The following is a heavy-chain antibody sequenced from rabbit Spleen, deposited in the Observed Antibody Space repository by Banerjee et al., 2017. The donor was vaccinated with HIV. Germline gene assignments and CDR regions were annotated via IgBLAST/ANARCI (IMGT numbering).Heavy chain of an antibody. Sequence: QEQLVESGGGLVRPEGSLKLSCKASGFSFSNKAVMCWVRQAPGKGLEWIACINAVTGKAVYASWAKGRFTISKTSSTTVTLQMTSLTVADMATYFCARDAGSGPYIDGYFDLWGQGTLVTVS. J-gene: IGHJ4*01. V-gene: IGHV1S45*01. D-gene: IGHD8-1*01. CDR1: GFSFSNKAV. CDR3: ARDAGSGPYIDGYFDL. CDR2: INAVTGKA.